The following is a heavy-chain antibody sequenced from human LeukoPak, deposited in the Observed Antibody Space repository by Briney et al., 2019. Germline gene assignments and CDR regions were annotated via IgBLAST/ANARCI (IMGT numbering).Heavy chain of an antibody. V-gene: IGHV4-34*01. Sequence: SETLSLTCTVSGGSISSYYWSWIRQPPGKGLEWIGEINHSGSTNYNPSLKSRVTISVDTPKNQFSLKLSSVTAADTAVYYCARGPPRYSSYWGQGTLVIVSS. J-gene: IGHJ4*02. CDR1: GGSISSYY. CDR3: ARGPPRYSSY. D-gene: IGHD5-18*01. CDR2: INHSGST.